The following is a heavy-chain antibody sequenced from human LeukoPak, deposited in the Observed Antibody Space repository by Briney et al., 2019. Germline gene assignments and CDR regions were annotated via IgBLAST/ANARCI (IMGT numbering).Heavy chain of an antibody. J-gene: IGHJ6*02. CDR1: GFTVSSNY. CDR2: IYSGGST. D-gene: IGHD5/OR15-5a*01. Sequence: GGSLRLSCAASGFTVSSNYMSWVRQAPGKGLEWVSVIYSGGSTHYADSVKGRFTISRDNSKNTLYLQMNSLRAEDTAVYYCARLYENYYYGMDVWGQGTTVTVSS. V-gene: IGHV3-53*01. CDR3: ARLYENYYYGMDV.